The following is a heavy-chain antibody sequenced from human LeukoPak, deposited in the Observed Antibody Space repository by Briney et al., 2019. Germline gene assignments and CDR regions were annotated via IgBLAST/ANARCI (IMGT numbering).Heavy chain of an antibody. J-gene: IGHJ4*02. Sequence: SETLSLTCTVSGGSISSGGYYWSWIRQHPGKGLEWIGYIYYSGSTYYNPSLKSRVTISVDTSKNQFSLKLSSVTAADTAVYYCARDRGRGYSYGTIDYWGQGTLVTVSS. V-gene: IGHV4-31*03. CDR3: ARDRGRGYSYGTIDY. CDR2: IYYSGST. CDR1: GGSISSGGYY. D-gene: IGHD5-18*01.